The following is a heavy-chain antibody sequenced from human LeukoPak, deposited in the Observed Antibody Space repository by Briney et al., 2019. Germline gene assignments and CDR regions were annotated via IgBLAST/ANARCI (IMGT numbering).Heavy chain of an antibody. CDR1: GFTFSSYA. J-gene: IGHJ4*02. V-gene: IGHV3-23*01. D-gene: IGHD5-18*01. CDR2: ISGSGSGT. CDR3: AKDLYVGYTYGPDY. Sequence: GGSLRLSCAASGFTFSSYAMGWVRQAPGKGLQWVSAISGSGSGTYYADSVKGRFTISRDNSKNTLYLQMNSLRAEDTAVYYCAKDLYVGYTYGPDYWGQGTLVTVSS.